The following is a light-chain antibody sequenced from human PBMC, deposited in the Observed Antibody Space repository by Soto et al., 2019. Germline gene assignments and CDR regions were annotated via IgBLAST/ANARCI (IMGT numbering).Light chain of an antibody. CDR3: CSYATTFYV. Sequence: QSALTQPRSVSGSPGQSVTISCTGPTIDVDSSNYVSWYQQHPGKAPKLMIYDDSERPSGVPDRFSGSKSGSTASLTISGLQAEDEADYYCCSYATTFYVFGSGTKLTVL. V-gene: IGLV2-11*01. CDR2: DDS. CDR1: TIDVDSSNY. J-gene: IGLJ1*01.